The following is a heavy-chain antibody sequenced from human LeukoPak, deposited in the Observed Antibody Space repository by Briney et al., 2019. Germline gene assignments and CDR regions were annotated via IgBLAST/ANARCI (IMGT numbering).Heavy chain of an antibody. V-gene: IGHV4-4*07. Sequence: SETLSLTCTVSGGSISSYYWSWIRQPAGKGLEWIGRIYTSGSTNYSPSLKSRVTMSVDTSKNQFSLKLSSVTAADTAVYYCARDRTLTYYGSGSYFDYWGQGTLVTVSS. CDR2: IYTSGST. CDR1: GGSISSYY. J-gene: IGHJ4*02. D-gene: IGHD3-10*01. CDR3: ARDRTLTYYGSGSYFDY.